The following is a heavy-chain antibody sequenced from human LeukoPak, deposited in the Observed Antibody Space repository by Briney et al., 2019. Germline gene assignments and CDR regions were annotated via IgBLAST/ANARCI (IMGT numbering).Heavy chain of an antibody. CDR1: GFTFSSYA. Sequence: PGGSLRLSCAASGFTFSSYAMSWVRQAPGKGLEWVSAISGSGGSTYYADSVKGRFTISRDNSKNTLYLQMNSLRAEDTAVYYCAKDLFLPLEWELLRFYYYYGMDVWGQGTTVTVSS. J-gene: IGHJ6*02. D-gene: IGHD1-26*01. CDR3: AKDLFLPLEWELLRFYYYYGMDV. V-gene: IGHV3-23*01. CDR2: ISGSGGST.